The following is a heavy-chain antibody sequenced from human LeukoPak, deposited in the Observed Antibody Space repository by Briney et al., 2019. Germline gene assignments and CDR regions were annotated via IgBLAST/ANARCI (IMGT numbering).Heavy chain of an antibody. J-gene: IGHJ4*02. Sequence: PSETLSLTCTVSGGSTTTYCWSWIRQSAEKGLEWIGRIYPSGCTYYNPSLKSRVTILIDKSKNQFTLRLTSVTAADTAVYYCARDRSGYSEYYLDYWGQGSLVTVSS. D-gene: IGHD5-12*01. CDR3: ARDRSGYSEYYLDY. V-gene: IGHV4-4*07. CDR2: IYPSGCT. CDR1: GGSTTTYC.